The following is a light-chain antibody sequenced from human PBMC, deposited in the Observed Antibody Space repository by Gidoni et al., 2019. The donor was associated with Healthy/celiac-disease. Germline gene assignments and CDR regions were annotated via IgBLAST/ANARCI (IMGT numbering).Light chain of an antibody. CDR2: DAS. CDR1: QDISNY. J-gene: IGKJ2*01. Sequence: ITTTQSPSSLSASVGDRVTNTCQASQDISNYLNWYQQKPGKSPKLLNYDASKLETGVPSRFSGSGSGTDFTFTISSLQPEDIATYYCQQYDNPPPTFGQGTKLEIK. V-gene: IGKV1-33*01. CDR3: QQYDNPPPT.